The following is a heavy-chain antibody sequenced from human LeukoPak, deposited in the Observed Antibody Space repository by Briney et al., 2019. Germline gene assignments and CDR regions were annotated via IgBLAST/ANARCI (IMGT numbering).Heavy chain of an antibody. J-gene: IGHJ4*02. CDR2: INHSGST. V-gene: IGHV4-34*01. CDR3: ARGLRRDGYNLGY. D-gene: IGHD5-24*01. Sequence: SETLSLTCAVYGGSFSGYYWSWIRQPPGKGLEWIGEINHSGSTNYNPSLKSRVTISVDTSKNQFSLKLSSVTAADTAVYYCARGLRRDGYNLGYWGQGTLVTVSP. CDR1: GGSFSGYY.